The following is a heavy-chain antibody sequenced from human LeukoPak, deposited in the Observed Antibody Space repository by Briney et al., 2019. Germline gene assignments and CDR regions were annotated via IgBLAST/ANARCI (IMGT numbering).Heavy chain of an antibody. V-gene: IGHV1-18*01. CDR3: ATPAVAGTGFFDY. CDR2: ISAYNSNT. CDR1: VYTFTNYG. J-gene: IGHJ4*02. Sequence: ASVTVSCKPSVYTFTNYGISWVRQAPGQGREWMGWISAYNSNTNYAQKLQGRVTMTTDTSTSTAYMELRSLRSDDTAVYYCATPAVAGTGFFDYWGQGTLVTVSS. D-gene: IGHD6-19*01.